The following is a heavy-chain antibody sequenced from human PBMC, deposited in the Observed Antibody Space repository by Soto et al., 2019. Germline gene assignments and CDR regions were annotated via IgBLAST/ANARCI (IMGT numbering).Heavy chain of an antibody. J-gene: IGHJ4*02. CDR2: IYYSGST. V-gene: IGHV4-39*01. CDR1: GGSISSSSYY. D-gene: IGHD4-17*01. CDR3: ANSYGDYVSY. Sequence: SETLSVTCTVSGGSISSSSYYWGWIRQPPGKGLEWIGSIYYSGSTYYNPSLKSRVTISVDTSKNQFSLKLSSVTAADTAVYYCANSYGDYVSYWGQGTLVTVSS.